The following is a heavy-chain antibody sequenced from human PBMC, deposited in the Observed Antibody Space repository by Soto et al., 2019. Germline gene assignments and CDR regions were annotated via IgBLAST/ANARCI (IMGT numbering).Heavy chain of an antibody. CDR2: IIPIFGSA. Sequence: QVQLVQSGAEVKKPGSSVKVSCKASGGTFSNYAITWVRQAPGQGLEWLGRIIPIFGSANFAQKFQGRVTLTADESTTTAYMELSNLRSDYTAVYYCATDGGKDGYFGDWFDPCGQGTLGTVSS. J-gene: IGHJ5*02. V-gene: IGHV1-69*15. D-gene: IGHD5-12*01. CDR1: GGTFSNYA. CDR3: ATDGGKDGYFGDWFDP.